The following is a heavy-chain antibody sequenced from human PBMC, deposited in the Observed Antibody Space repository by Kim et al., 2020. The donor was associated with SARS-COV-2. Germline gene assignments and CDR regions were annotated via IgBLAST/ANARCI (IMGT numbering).Heavy chain of an antibody. CDR2: FSLMGST. Sequence: SETLSLTCTVSGDSISSYYWCWIRQPPRKGLEWIGYFSLMGSTTYKLSHKIRVLISLDTSKNLFSLNLRPLTAADTGVYFCARQEDRHYFDHGGRGTLVTVPS. CDR3: ARQEDRHYFDH. J-gene: IGHJ4*02. V-gene: IGHV4-59*01. CDR1: GDSISSYY.